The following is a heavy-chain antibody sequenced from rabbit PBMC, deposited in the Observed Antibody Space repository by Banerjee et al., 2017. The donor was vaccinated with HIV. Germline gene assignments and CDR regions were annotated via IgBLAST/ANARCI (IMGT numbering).Heavy chain of an antibody. D-gene: IGHD7-1*01. CDR3: ARGMGYAGYASPSNL. CDR1: GFAFSSSG. V-gene: IGHV1S47*01. CDR2: IDPVFGST. J-gene: IGHJ4*01. Sequence: QGLMVGFGGGLVPLGGVLKLSCPACGFAFSSSGVSWVRQAPGKGLEWIGYIDPVFGSTYYASWVNGRFTISSHNAQNTLYLQLNSLTAADTATYFCARGMGYAGYASPSNLWGPGTLVTVS.